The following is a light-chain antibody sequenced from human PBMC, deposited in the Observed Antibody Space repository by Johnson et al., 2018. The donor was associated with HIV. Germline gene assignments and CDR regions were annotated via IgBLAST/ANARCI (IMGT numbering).Light chain of an antibody. V-gene: IGLV1-51*01. CDR2: DNN. J-gene: IGLJ1*01. CDR1: SSNIGNNY. CDR3: GTWDSSLSVDNYV. Sequence: QSVLTQPPSVSAAPGQKVTISCSGSSSNIGNNYVSWYQQLPGTAPKLLIYDNNKRPSGIPDRFSGSKSGTSATLGITGLQTVDEADYYCGTWDSSLSVDNYVLGTGTKVTVL.